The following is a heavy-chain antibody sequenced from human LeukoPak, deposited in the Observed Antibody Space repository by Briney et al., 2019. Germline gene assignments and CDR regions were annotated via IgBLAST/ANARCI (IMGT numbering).Heavy chain of an antibody. Sequence: SETLSLTCTVSGGSISSYHWSWIRQPPGKGLEWIGDTYNSGSTNYNPSLKSRVTISVDTSKHQFSLKLTSVTAADTAVYYCAGGIFGVVINAFHIWGQGTMVTVSS. V-gene: IGHV4-59*01. CDR2: TYNSGST. CDR1: GGSISSYH. CDR3: AGGIFGVVINAFHI. D-gene: IGHD3-3*01. J-gene: IGHJ3*02.